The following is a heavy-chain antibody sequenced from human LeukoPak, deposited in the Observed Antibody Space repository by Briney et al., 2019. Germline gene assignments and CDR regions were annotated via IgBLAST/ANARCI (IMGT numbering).Heavy chain of an antibody. Sequence: GGSLRLSCAASGFTFSNYAMSWVRQAPGKGLEWVSAITGSGGNTYYADSVKGRFTISRDNYKNTLYLQMNSLRAEDTAVYYCAKWGDYDVLTGYYVSDYWGQGTLVTVSS. J-gene: IGHJ4*02. D-gene: IGHD3-9*01. CDR1: GFTFSNYA. CDR3: AKWGDYDVLTGYYVSDY. CDR2: ITGSGGNT. V-gene: IGHV3-23*01.